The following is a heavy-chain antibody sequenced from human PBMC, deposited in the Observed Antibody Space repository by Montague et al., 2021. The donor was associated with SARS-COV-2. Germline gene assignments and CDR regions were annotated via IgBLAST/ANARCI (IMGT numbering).Heavy chain of an antibody. CDR3: ARPRPGSPNNWFDT. CDR2: IYDGGAV. V-gene: IGHV4-59*08. CDR1: GGSITGYY. Sequence: SETLSLTCTVSGGSITGYYWSWLRWSPGKGLEWIAYIYDGGAVNYNPSLGSRVTISTDTSKNQLSLKVNSVTAADTAVYYCARPRPGSPNNWFDTWGQGILVTVSS. J-gene: IGHJ5*02. D-gene: IGHD6-6*01.